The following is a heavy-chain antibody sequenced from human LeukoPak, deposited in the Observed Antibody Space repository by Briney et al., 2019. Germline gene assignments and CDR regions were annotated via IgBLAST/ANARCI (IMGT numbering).Heavy chain of an antibody. CDR1: EFTFSTYW. Sequence: PGGSLRLSCAVSEFTFSTYWMTWVRQAPGKGLEWVANINQDGSKINYVDSVKGRFTISRDNAKNSLYLQMNSLRAEDTAVYYCARDNTYSSGGNYYDRFDYWGQGTLVTVSS. D-gene: IGHD3-22*01. J-gene: IGHJ4*02. CDR3: ARDNTYSSGGNYYDRFDY. V-gene: IGHV3-7*01. CDR2: INQDGSKI.